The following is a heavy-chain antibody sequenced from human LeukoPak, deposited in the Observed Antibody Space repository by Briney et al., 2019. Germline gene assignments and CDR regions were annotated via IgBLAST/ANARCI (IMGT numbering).Heavy chain of an antibody. Sequence: PSETLSLTCTVSGGSISSGDYYWSWIRQPPGKGLEWIGYIYYSGSTYYNPSLKSRVTISVDTSKNQFSLKLSSVTAADTAVYYCARNSIYYDSSGYQEEWGQGTLVTVSS. J-gene: IGHJ4*02. CDR3: ARNSIYYDSSGYQEE. CDR2: IYYSGST. D-gene: IGHD3-22*01. V-gene: IGHV4-30-4*01. CDR1: GGSISSGDYY.